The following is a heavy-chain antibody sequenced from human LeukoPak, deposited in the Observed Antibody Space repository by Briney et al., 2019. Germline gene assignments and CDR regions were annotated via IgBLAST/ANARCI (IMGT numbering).Heavy chain of an antibody. D-gene: IGHD2-15*01. Sequence: QPGGSLRLSCAASGFTFSNYWMTWVRQAPGKGLEWVANIKQDGTEKYYVDSVKGRFTSSRDNAENSLYLQMNSLRAEDTAVYYCTRDTGCPGGTCYSFYDYWGQGTLVTVSS. CDR1: GFTFSNYW. V-gene: IGHV3-7*03. J-gene: IGHJ4*02. CDR2: IKQDGTEK. CDR3: TRDTGCPGGTCYSFYDY.